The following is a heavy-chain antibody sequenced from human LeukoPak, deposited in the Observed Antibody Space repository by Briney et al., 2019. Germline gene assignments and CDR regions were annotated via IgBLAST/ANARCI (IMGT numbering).Heavy chain of an antibody. CDR3: TTRLRNHFDY. CDR2: ISDPHSGSET. D-gene: IGHD5-12*01. Sequence: GGSLRLSCAASGFTFSSYTMNWVRQALGQGLEWVSTISDPHSGSETHYADSVQGRFTISRDDSQNMVYLQMDSLRAEDTAVYYCTTRLRNHFDYWGQGTQATVSS. CDR1: GFTFSSYT. J-gene: IGHJ4*02. V-gene: IGHV3-23*01.